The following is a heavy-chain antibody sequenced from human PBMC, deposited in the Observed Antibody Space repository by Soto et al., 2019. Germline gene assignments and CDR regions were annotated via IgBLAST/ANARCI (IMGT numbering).Heavy chain of an antibody. CDR3: ATSVGIAPTGEDGMDV. CDR1: GGTFSIYG. V-gene: IGHV1-69*13. D-gene: IGHD2-8*02. CDR2: IIPILTTP. Sequence: SVKFSCKASGGTFSIYGFSWVRQAPGQGPEWIGGIIPILTTPNYAQKFHGRVTIVADESTTTVYMELSSLKSEDTAVYYCATSVGIAPTGEDGMDVWGQGTMVTVS. J-gene: IGHJ6*02.